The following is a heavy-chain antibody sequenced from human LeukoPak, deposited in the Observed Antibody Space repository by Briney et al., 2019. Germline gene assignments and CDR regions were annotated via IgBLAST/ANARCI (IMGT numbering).Heavy chain of an antibody. CDR1: GGSFNSYV. CDR3: TREGVYSPDPSSYHRDAFDI. Sequence: SVKVSCKASGGSFNSYVITWVRQAPGQGLEWMGRIIPILDVANFAQKFQGRVTITADKSTNTAHMELSSLRSEDTAVYYCTREGVYSPDPSSYHRDAFDIWGQGTVVTVSS. J-gene: IGHJ3*02. V-gene: IGHV1-69*04. D-gene: IGHD3-16*02. CDR2: IIPILDVA.